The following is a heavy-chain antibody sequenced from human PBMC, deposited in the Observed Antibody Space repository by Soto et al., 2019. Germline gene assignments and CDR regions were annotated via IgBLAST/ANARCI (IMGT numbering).Heavy chain of an antibody. V-gene: IGHV1-2*02. Sequence: GASVKVSCKASGYTFTGYYMHWVRQAPGQGLEWMGWINPDSGGTNYAQKFQGRVTMTRDTSISTAYMELSRLRSDDTAVYYCARGLWITMIVVVLGDYWGQGTLVTVSS. D-gene: IGHD3-22*01. J-gene: IGHJ4*02. CDR2: INPDSGGT. CDR3: ARGLWITMIVVVLGDY. CDR1: GYTFTGYY.